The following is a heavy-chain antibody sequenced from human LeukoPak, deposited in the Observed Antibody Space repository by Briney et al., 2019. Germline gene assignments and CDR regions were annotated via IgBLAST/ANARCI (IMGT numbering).Heavy chain of an antibody. D-gene: IGHD4-23*01. Sequence: GGSLRLSCEVSGFTFSDYYMSWVRQAPEKGLEWLSYLSGDGATIYYADSVRGRFTIARDHAKSSLSLQMNTLIENDTAIYYCARGLEYTHGGLFDYWGQGALVTVSS. J-gene: IGHJ4*02. CDR2: LSGDGATI. CDR3: ARGLEYTHGGLFDY. V-gene: IGHV3-11*01. CDR1: GFTFSDYY.